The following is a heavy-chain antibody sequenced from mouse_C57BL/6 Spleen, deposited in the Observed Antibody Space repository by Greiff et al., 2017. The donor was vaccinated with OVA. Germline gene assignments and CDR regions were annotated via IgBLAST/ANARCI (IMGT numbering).Heavy chain of an antibody. CDR2: ICPGDGDT. CDR3: ARGDGSSSYAMDY. Sequence: VQLQQSGAELVKPGASVKISCKASGYAFSSYCMNWVKQRPGKGLEWIGQICPGDGDTNYNGKFKGKATLTPDKSSSTAYMQLSSLTSEDSAVYYCARGDGSSSYAMDYWGQVTSVTVSS. J-gene: IGHJ4*01. D-gene: IGHD1-1*01. CDR1: GYAFSSYC. V-gene: IGHV1-80*01.